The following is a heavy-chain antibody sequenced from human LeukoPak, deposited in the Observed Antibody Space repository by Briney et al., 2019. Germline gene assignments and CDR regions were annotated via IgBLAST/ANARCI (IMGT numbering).Heavy chain of an antibody. CDR3: ARRGMGYSGYDGYWYFDL. J-gene: IGHJ2*01. D-gene: IGHD5-12*01. CDR2: IDPSDSYT. Sequence: GESLRISCQGSGYTFTNYWIGWVRQIPGKGLEWMGRIDPSDSYTNYSPSFRGHVTISADKSISTAYLQWSTLQASDTAIYYCARRGMGYSGYDGYWYFDLWGRGTLVTVSS. V-gene: IGHV5-10-1*01. CDR1: GYTFTNYW.